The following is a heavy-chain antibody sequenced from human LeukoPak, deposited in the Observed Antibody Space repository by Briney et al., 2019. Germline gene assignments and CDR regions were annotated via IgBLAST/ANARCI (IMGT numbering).Heavy chain of an antibody. CDR1: GYTFTSYD. Sequence: GASVKVSCKASGYTFTSYDINWVRQAPGQGLEWMGWVNPNSGGTNYAQKFQGRVTMTRDTSISTAYMELTRLRSDDTAVYYCVSYDSSGYPYWGQGTLVTVSS. D-gene: IGHD3-22*01. J-gene: IGHJ4*02. V-gene: IGHV1-2*02. CDR3: VSYDSSGYPY. CDR2: VNPNSGGT.